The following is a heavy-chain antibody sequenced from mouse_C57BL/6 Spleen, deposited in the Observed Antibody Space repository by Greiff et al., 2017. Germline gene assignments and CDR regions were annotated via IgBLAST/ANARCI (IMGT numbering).Heavy chain of an antibody. D-gene: IGHD2-4*01. J-gene: IGHJ3*01. CDR2: IYPGDGDT. CDR3: AREGDYDVGIAY. CDR1: GYAFSSYW. V-gene: IGHV1-80*01. Sequence: QVQLKESGAELVKPGASVKISCKASGYAFSSYWMNWVKQRPGKGLEWIGQIYPGDGDTTSNGKFKGKATLTADKSSSTAYMQLSSLTSEDSAVYFCAREGDYDVGIAYWGQGTLVTVSA.